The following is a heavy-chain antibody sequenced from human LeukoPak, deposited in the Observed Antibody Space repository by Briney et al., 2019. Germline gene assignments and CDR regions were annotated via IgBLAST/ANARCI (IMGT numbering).Heavy chain of an antibody. CDR2: ISNTGIT. CDR3: ARVRDWYFDL. J-gene: IGHJ2*01. Sequence: SETLSLTCTVSGASIANHYCSWIRQPPGKGLEWIGYISNTGITNYNPSLTSRLTMSVDTSKNQFSLKLNYVTAADTAVYYCARVRDWYFDLWGRGTLVTVSS. V-gene: IGHV4-59*11. CDR1: GASIANHY.